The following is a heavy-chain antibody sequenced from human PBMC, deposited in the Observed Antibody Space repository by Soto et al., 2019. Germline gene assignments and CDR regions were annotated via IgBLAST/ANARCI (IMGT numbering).Heavy chain of an antibody. V-gene: IGHV4-39*01. CDR1: GDSIRNRIYY. J-gene: IGHJ4*02. CDR2: RYDDAST. D-gene: IGHD3-22*01. CDR3: ASGIYLGPSGYYLDS. Sequence: QLQLQESGPGLVKPSETLSLSCSVSGDSIRNRIYYWAWIRQPPGKGLEWIVSRYDDASTFYNPALTRRVTISIGTSKQQLSLKVTSVTAADTAVYYCASGIYLGPSGYYLDSWGQGTLVTVSS.